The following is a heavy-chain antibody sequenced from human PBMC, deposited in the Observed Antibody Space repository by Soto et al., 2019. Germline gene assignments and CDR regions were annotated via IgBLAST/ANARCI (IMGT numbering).Heavy chain of an antibody. CDR1: GGTVLSSS. V-gene: IGHV1-69*08. D-gene: IGHD1-7*01. CDR3: ARDGGITGTTEGSFDY. J-gene: IGHJ4*02. Sequence: QVQLVQSGAEVKKPGSSVKVSCKASGGTVLSSSFIWVRQAPGQRLDWMGSITPFLGTPNYAQQFHGRVTIIADKSTSTVYMELTSLSSEDTAVYYCARDGGITGTTEGSFDYWGQGTLVTVSS. CDR2: ITPFLGTP.